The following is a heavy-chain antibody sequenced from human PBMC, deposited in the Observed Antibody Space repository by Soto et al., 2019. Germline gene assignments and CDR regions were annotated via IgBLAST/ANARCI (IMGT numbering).Heavy chain of an antibody. CDR3: ARGLWFGESVPYYYYGMDV. J-gene: IGHJ6*02. CDR2: IYYSGST. V-gene: IGHV4-61*08. D-gene: IGHD3-10*01. CDR1: GGPISSGGYY. Sequence: SETLSLTCTVSGGPISSGGYYWSWIRQPPGKGLEWIGYIYYSGSTNYNPSLKSRVTISVDTSKNQFSLKLSSVTAADTAVYYCARGLWFGESVPYYYYGMDVWGQGTTVTVSS.